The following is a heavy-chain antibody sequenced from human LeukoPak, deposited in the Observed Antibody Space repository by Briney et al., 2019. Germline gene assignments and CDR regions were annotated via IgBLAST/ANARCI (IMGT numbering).Heavy chain of an antibody. D-gene: IGHD4-17*01. J-gene: IGHJ6*02. Sequence: GGSLRLSCAASGFTVSSNYMSWVPQAPGKGLECGSVIYRGGSTYYADSVKGRFNISRDNSKNTLYLQMNSLRAEDTAVYYCAREAYGDYVYYYCGMDVWAQGTTVTVSS. CDR3: AREAYGDYVYYYCGMDV. CDR1: GFTVSSNY. CDR2: IYRGGST. V-gene: IGHV3-66*01.